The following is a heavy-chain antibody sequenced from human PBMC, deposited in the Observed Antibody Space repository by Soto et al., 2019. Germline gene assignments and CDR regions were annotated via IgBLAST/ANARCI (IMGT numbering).Heavy chain of an antibody. CDR1: GFTFSSYS. CDR2: ISSSSSYI. D-gene: IGHD6-19*01. CDR3: ARDHSSNLYAFDI. Sequence: GGSLRLSCAASGFTFSSYSMNWVRQAPGKGLEWVSSISSSSSYIYYADSVKGRFTISRDNAKNSLYLQMNSLRAEDTAVYYCARDHSSNLYAFDIWGQGTMVTVSS. V-gene: IGHV3-21*01. J-gene: IGHJ3*02.